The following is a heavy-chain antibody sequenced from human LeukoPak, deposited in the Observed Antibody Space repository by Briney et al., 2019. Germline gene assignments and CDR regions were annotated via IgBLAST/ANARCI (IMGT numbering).Heavy chain of an antibody. J-gene: IGHJ6*03. CDR3: ARGGDVDTAMDTYYYYYMGV. CDR2: IYHSGST. V-gene: IGHV4-38-2*02. CDR1: GYSISSGYY. D-gene: IGHD5-18*01. Sequence: SETLSLTCTVSGYSISSGYYWGWIRQPPGKGLEWIGSIYHSGSTYYNPSLKSRVTISVDTSKNQFSLKLSSVTAADTAVYYCARGGDVDTAMDTYYYYYMGVWGKGTTVTVSS.